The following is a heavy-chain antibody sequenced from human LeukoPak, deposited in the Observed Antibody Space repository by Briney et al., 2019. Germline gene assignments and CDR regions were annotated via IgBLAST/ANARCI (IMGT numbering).Heavy chain of an antibody. Sequence: ASVKVSCKASGYTFTGYYMHWVRQAPGQGLEWMGWINPNSGVTNYAQKFQGRVTMTRDTSITTAYMELSRLRSDDTGVYYCARDTTMITYWFDPWGQGTLVTVSS. CDR2: INPNSGVT. V-gene: IGHV1-2*02. CDR3: ARDTTMITYWFDP. CDR1: GYTFTGYY. J-gene: IGHJ5*02. D-gene: IGHD5-18*01.